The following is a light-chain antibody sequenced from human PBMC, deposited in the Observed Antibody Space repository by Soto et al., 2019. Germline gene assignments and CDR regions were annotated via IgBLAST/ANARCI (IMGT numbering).Light chain of an antibody. CDR1: SSDIGAYNY. V-gene: IGLV2-14*01. CDR3: SSYTSSSTYV. Sequence: QSAMSQPASVSGSPGQSITISCTGDSSDIGAYNYVSWYQQHPGKAPKLMIYDVSNRPSGISDRFSGSKSGDTASLTISGLQAEDEADYFCSSYTSSSTYVFGTGTKVTVL. CDR2: DVS. J-gene: IGLJ1*01.